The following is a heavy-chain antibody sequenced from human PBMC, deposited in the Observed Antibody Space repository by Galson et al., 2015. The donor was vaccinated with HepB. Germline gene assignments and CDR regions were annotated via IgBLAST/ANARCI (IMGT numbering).Heavy chain of an antibody. D-gene: IGHD3-22*01. CDR2: IYPGDSDT. CDR1: GYSFTSYW. CDR3: FLAARPSYYYDSSVDY. Sequence: QSGAEVKKPGESLKISCKGSGYSFTSYWIGWVRQMPGKGLEWMGIIYPGDSDTRYSPSFQGQVTISADKSISTAYLQWSSLKASDTAMYYCFLAARPSYYYDSSVDYWGQGTLVTVSS. J-gene: IGHJ4*02. V-gene: IGHV5-51*03.